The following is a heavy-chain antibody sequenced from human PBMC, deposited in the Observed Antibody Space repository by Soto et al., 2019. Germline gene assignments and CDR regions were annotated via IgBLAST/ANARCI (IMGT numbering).Heavy chain of an antibody. CDR2: MSAPGGSR. CDR1: GFSFRSYS. J-gene: IGHJ3*02. CDR3: AKAWGDTWQESAFDI. Sequence: EVQLLESGGDLRQPGGSLRLSCAASGFSFRSYSMSWVRLVQGKGLQSVPGMSAPGGSRYHADTVKGRLTTSRVNSRKTMELQMNSLRADDTAVYYCAKAWGDTWQESAFDIWCLGTMVTVSA. D-gene: IGHD3-16*01. V-gene: IGHV3-23*01.